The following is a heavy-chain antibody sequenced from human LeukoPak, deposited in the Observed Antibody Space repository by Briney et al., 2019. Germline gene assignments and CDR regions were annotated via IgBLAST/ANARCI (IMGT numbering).Heavy chain of an antibody. Sequence: GGSLRLSCAASGFTFSSYWMNWVRQAPGKGLVWVSRIASDGSSTTYADSVKGRFSISRDNAKNTLYLQMNSLRAEDTAVYYCAKLWSTYYYGYDYWGQGTLVTVSS. D-gene: IGHD3-10*01. CDR3: AKLWSTYYYGYDY. V-gene: IGHV3-74*01. CDR1: GFTFSSYW. CDR2: IASDGSST. J-gene: IGHJ4*02.